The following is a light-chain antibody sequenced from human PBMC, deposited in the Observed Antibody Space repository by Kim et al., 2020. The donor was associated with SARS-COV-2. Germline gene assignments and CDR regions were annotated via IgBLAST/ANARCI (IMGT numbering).Light chain of an antibody. CDR3: SSYADSPAHVV. J-gene: IGLJ2*01. CDR1: SGNLRSYDP. CDR2: DVT. Sequence: SLTIACTGSSGNLRSYDPECWYQRHPGKTPKPIIYDVTKQPSGVSNRFSGSRSGRTASLTISGIQADAKAYYYCSSYADSPAHVVFGGGTQLTVL. V-gene: IGLV2-23*02.